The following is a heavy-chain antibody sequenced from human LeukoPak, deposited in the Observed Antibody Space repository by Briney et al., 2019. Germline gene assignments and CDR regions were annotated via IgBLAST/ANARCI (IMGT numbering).Heavy chain of an antibody. CDR3: ARPEPRTLFYDSSGYYPHY. J-gene: IGHJ4*02. CDR2: ISYDASNK. Sequence: PGGSLRLSCAASGFTFSRYGMHWVRQTPGKGLEWVAVISYDASNKYYADSVKGRFTISRDNSKNTLYLQMNSLRAEDTAVYYCARPEPRTLFYDSSGYYPHYWGQGTLVTVSS. CDR1: GFTFSRYG. D-gene: IGHD3-22*01. V-gene: IGHV3-30*03.